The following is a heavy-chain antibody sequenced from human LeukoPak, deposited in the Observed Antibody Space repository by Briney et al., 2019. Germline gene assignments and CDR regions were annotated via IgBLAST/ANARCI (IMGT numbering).Heavy chain of an antibody. D-gene: IGHD6-19*01. CDR2: MYYSGST. J-gene: IGHJ5*02. Sequence: SETLSLTCTVSGGSISSYYWSWIRQPPGKGLEWIGYMYYSGSTRYNPSLKSRVTISVDTSKNQFSLNVSSVTAADTALYYCARHKVAGLNWFDPWGQGILVTVSS. CDR1: GGSISSYY. CDR3: ARHKVAGLNWFDP. V-gene: IGHV4-59*01.